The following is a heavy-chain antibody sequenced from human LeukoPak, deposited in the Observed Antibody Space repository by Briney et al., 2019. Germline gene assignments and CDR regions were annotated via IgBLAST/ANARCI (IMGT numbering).Heavy chain of an antibody. D-gene: IGHD3-22*01. CDR3: ASQIRYYYDSGGYPSFFDY. CDR1: SGSISNGGYY. J-gene: IGHJ4*02. CDR2: IYYSGST. Sequence: SETLSLTCTVSSGSISNGGYYWSWIRQHPGKGLEWIVYIYYSGSTYYTPSLTSRVTISVDTSKNQFSLKLYSVTAADTAVYYCASQIRYYYDSGGYPSFFDYWGQGTLVTVSS. V-gene: IGHV4-31*03.